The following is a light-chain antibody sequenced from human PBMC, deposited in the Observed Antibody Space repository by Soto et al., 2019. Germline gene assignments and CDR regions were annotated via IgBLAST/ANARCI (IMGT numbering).Light chain of an antibody. Sequence: EIVMTQSPATLSVSPGERATLSCRASQSVNSNLAWYQQKPGQAPRLLIYGATTRATGIPARFGGSGSGTEFTLTISSLQSEDFAVYYCQQRGDWPPLTFGQGTRLEIK. CDR3: QQRGDWPPLT. CDR1: QSVNSN. V-gene: IGKV3-15*01. J-gene: IGKJ5*01. CDR2: GAT.